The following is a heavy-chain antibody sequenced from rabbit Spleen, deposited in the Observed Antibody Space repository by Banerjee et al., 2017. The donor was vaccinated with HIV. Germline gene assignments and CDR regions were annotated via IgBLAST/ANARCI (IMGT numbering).Heavy chain of an antibody. V-gene: IGHV1S45*01. CDR2: INAVTGKA. D-gene: IGHD6-1*01. CDR3: ARESSYAAYAGYGYAARYYGMDL. Sequence: EESGGGLVQPEGSLTLTCTASGFSLSSSYWLCWVRQAPGKGLELIACINAVTGKAVYASWAKGRFTFSKTSSTTVTLQMTSLTAADTATYFCARESSYAAYAGYGYAARYYGMDLWGPGTLVTVS. J-gene: IGHJ6*01. CDR1: GFSLSSSYW.